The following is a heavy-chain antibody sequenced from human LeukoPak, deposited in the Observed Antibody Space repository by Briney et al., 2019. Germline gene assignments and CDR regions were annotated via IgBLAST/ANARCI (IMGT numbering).Heavy chain of an antibody. CDR2: ISYSGST. D-gene: IGHD1-26*01. CDR1: GGSVRSRSDS. V-gene: IGHV4-61*01. J-gene: IGHJ2*01. Sequence: SETLSLTCAVSGGSVRSRSDSWGWIRQPPGKGLEWIGYISYSGSTSYNPSLRSRVTISVDTSKNQFSLKLSSVTAADTAVYYCATDGNFDLWGRGTLVTVSS. CDR3: ATDGNFDL.